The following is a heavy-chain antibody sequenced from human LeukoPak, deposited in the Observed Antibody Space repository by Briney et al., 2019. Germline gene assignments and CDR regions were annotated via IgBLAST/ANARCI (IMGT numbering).Heavy chain of an antibody. CDR1: GFTFSSYA. Sequence: GRSLRLSCAASGFTFSSYAMHWVRQAPGKGLEWVAVISYDGSNKYYADSVKGRFTISRDNSKNTLYLQMNSLRAEDTAVYYCARYYGGNSVIDYWGQGTLVTVSS. CDR2: ISYDGSNK. D-gene: IGHD4-23*01. J-gene: IGHJ4*02. CDR3: ARYYGGNSVIDY. V-gene: IGHV3-30-3*01.